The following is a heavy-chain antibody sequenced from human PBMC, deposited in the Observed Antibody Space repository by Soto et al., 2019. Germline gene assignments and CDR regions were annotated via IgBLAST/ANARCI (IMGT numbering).Heavy chain of an antibody. Sequence: QVQLQQWGAGLLKPSETLSLTCTVYGASFNGYYWIRIRQPPGKGLEWIGEINHSGSSNYNASLKSRVTISVDTSKNHLSLKLTSVTAADAAAYYCASGGRWVFYGMNVWGQGTTVTVSS. CDR3: ASGGRWVFYGMNV. CDR2: INHSGSS. CDR1: GASFNGYY. V-gene: IGHV4-34*01. J-gene: IGHJ6*02. D-gene: IGHD1-26*01.